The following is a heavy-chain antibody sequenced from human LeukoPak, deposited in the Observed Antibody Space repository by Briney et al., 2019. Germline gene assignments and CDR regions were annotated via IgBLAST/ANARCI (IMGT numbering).Heavy chain of an antibody. V-gene: IGHV3-15*01. CDR3: TTGELTGTTVYYFHMDV. CDR1: GFNFPYAW. Sequence: PGGSLRLSCAASGFNFPYAWMSWVRQAPGKGLEWVGHIRSKTDGGTINYAAPVKGRFTISRDESKKTLYLQMDSLKPEDTAVYYCTTGELTGTTVYYFHMDVWGKGTTVTVSS. CDR2: IRSKTDGGTI. J-gene: IGHJ6*03. D-gene: IGHD1-7*01.